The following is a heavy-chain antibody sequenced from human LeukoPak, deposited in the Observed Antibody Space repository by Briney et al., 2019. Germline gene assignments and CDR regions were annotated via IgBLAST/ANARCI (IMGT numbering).Heavy chain of an antibody. CDR2: ISGAYGST. D-gene: IGHD3-3*01. CDR1: GFTFSSYA. J-gene: IGHJ4*02. Sequence: GGSLRLSCAASGFTFSSYAMSWVRQAPGKGLEWVSSISGAYGSTYYADSVKGRFTISRDNSKNTLYLQMNSLRAEDTAVYYCARVGTDFWSGYLDYWGQGTLVTVSS. V-gene: IGHV3-23*01. CDR3: ARVGTDFWSGYLDY.